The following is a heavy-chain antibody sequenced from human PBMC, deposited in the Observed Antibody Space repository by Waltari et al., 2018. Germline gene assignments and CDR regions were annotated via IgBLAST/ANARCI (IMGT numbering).Heavy chain of an antibody. J-gene: IGHJ4*02. CDR2: IHKDGSEK. V-gene: IGHV3-7*01. D-gene: IGHD7-27*01. CDR3: VRDHWGPDY. CDR1: GFTFTDYW. Sequence: EVHLVESGGGLVQPGGSLRLSFAASGFTFTDYWMSWVRQAPGKGPEWVANIHKDGSEKNYVDYVKGRFTISRDNAKDSVYLQMNSLRADDTAMYYCVRDHWGPDYWGQGTLVTVSS.